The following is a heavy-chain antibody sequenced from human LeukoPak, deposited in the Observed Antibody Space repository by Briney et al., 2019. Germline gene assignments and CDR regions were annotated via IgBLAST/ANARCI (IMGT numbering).Heavy chain of an antibody. CDR2: ITSSSSYI. CDR1: GFTFTSYN. V-gene: IGHV3-21*06. Sequence: PGGSLRLSCAASGFTFTSYNMNWVRQAPGKGLEWVSSITSSSSYIYYADSVKGRFTISRDNAKNSLYLQMDSLRVEDTAVYYCARARVTWIWTLGDYWGQGTLVTVSS. D-gene: IGHD5-12*01. J-gene: IGHJ4*02. CDR3: ARARVTWIWTLGDY.